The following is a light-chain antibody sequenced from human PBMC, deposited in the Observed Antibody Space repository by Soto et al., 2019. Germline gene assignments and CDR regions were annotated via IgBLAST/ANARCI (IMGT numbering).Light chain of an antibody. CDR1: TSTIGSDYG. V-gene: IGLV1-40*01. CDR2: IND. J-gene: IGLJ2*01. Sequence: QSVLTQPPSVSGAPGQRVTISCTGGTSTIGSDYGVHWYQQLPGRAPRLLIYINDKRPSGVPDRFSGSKSGTSASLAITGLQAEDEADYYCQSYDSRLSGVIFGGGTKLTVL. CDR3: QSYDSRLSGVI.